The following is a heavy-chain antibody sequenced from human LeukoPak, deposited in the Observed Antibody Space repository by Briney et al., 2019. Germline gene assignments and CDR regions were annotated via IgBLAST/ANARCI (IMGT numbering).Heavy chain of an antibody. CDR2: INSDGSSI. J-gene: IGHJ4*02. CDR3: ARQSYYYDSSGYYYDY. V-gene: IGHV3-74*01. D-gene: IGHD3-22*01. CDR1: DFTVSSNY. Sequence: GGSLRLSCAASDFTVSSNYMSWVRQAPGKGLVWVSRINSDGSSITYADSVKGRFTISRDNAKNTLYLQVNSLRAEDTAVYYCARQSYYYDSSGYYYDYWGQGTLVTVSS.